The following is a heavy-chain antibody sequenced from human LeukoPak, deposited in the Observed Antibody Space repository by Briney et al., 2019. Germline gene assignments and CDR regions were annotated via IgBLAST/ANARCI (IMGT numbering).Heavy chain of an antibody. Sequence: GGSLRLSCAASGFTFSSYSMNWVRQAPGKGLEWVSYISSSSSTIYYADSVKGRFTISRDNSRNALYLQMNSLRAEDTAVYYCAKDHDHENQWFDPWGQGTLVTVSS. CDR2: ISSSSSTI. D-gene: IGHD2/OR15-2a*01. CDR1: GFTFSSYS. CDR3: AKDHDHENQWFDP. J-gene: IGHJ5*02. V-gene: IGHV3-48*01.